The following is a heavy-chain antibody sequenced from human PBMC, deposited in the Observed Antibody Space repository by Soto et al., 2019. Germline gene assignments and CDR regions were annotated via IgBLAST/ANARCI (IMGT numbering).Heavy chain of an antibody. Sequence: QVQLVESGGGVVQPGRSLRLSCAASGFTFSSYGMHWVRQAPGKGLEWVAVISYDGSNKYYADSVKGRFTIPRDNSKNTLYLQMNSLRAEDTAVYYCAKDEGVTIFGVVITNLPGSLDVWGKGTTVTGSS. CDR3: AKDEGVTIFGVVITNLPGSLDV. V-gene: IGHV3-30*18. J-gene: IGHJ6*04. CDR1: GFTFSSYG. CDR2: ISYDGSNK. D-gene: IGHD3-3*01.